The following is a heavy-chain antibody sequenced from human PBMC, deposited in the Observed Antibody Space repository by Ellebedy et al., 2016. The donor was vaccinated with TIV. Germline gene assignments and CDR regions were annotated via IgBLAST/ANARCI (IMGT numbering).Heavy chain of an antibody. D-gene: IGHD2-2*01. CDR1: GGSISSVGYY. CDR2: IYYSGST. CDR3: ARLPAANAPFDY. J-gene: IGHJ4*02. Sequence: SETLSLXXTVSGGSISSVGYYWSWIRQHPGKGLEWIGYIYYSGSTYYNPSLKSRVTISVDTSKNQFSLKLSSVTAADTAVYYCARLPAANAPFDYWGQGTLVTVSS. V-gene: IGHV4-31*03.